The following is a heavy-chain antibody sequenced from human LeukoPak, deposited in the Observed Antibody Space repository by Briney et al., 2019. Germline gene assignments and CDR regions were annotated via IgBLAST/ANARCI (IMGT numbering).Heavy chain of an antibody. V-gene: IGHV1-18*01. Sequence: ASVKVSCKPSGYTFTSYGISWVRQSPGQGLEWMGWISAYNGNTNYAQRLQGRVTMTTDTSTSTAYMELRSLRSDDTAVYCCARGRSSWYGPDNWFDSWGQGTLVTVSS. CDR1: GYTFTSYG. CDR2: ISAYNGNT. J-gene: IGHJ5*01. D-gene: IGHD6-13*01. CDR3: ARGRSSWYGPDNWFDS.